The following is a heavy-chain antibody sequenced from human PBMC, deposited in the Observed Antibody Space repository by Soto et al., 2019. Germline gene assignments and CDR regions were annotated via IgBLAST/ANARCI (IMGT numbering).Heavy chain of an antibody. D-gene: IGHD3-22*01. CDR1: GGTFSSYT. J-gene: IGHJ4*02. V-gene: IGHV1-69*02. CDR2: IIPILGIA. CDR3: ARGLHYDSVSLDDY. Sequence: QVQLVQSGAEVKKPGSSVKVSCKASGGTFSSYTISWVRQAPGQGLEWMGRIIPILGIAKYAQKFQGRVTITADKSTGKAYMELSSLRSEDTAVYYCARGLHYDSVSLDDYWGQGTLVTVSS.